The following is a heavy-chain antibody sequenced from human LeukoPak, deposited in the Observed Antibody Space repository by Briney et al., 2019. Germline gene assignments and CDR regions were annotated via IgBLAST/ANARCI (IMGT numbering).Heavy chain of an antibody. CDR1: GFTFSSYE. CDR2: ISSSGSTI. J-gene: IGHJ6*03. Sequence: GGSLRLSCAASGFTFSSYEMNWVRQTPGKGLEWVSYISSSGSTIYYADSVKGRFTISRDNSKNTLYLQMNSLKGDDTAVYYCAKDSAFYYIDVWGKGTTVIISS. V-gene: IGHV3-48*03. D-gene: IGHD3-10*01. CDR3: AKDSAFYYIDV.